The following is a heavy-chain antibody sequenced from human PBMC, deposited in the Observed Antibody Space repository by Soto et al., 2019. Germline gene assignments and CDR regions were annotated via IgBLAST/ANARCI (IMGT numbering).Heavy chain of an antibody. Sequence: QVQLQQWGAGLLKPSETLSLTCAVYGGPFSGYYWSWIRQPPGQGLEWIGEISHSGSANYNPSLKSRVTISVATSKNQFPLKLNSVTAADTAVYYCARGSGYYGSGSRFWFFDLWCRGTLVPVSS. CDR2: ISHSGSA. D-gene: IGHD3-10*01. CDR1: GGPFSGYY. CDR3: ARGSGYYGSGSRFWFFDL. V-gene: IGHV4-34*01. J-gene: IGHJ2*01.